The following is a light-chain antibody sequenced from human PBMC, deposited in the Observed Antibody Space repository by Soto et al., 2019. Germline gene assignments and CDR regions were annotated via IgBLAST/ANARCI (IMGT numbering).Light chain of an antibody. CDR2: DDN. Sequence: SYELTQPPSVSVAPGQTATITCGGNNIGSKSVHWYQQKPGQAPVPVVYDDNDRPSGIPERFSGSKSGNMATLTISGVEAGDEADYYCQVWDNTSDHYVFGTGTKLTVL. J-gene: IGLJ1*01. CDR1: NIGSKS. CDR3: QVWDNTSDHYV. V-gene: IGLV3-21*02.